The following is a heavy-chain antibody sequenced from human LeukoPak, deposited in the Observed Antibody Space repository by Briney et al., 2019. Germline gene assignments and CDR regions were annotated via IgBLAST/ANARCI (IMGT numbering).Heavy chain of an antibody. V-gene: IGHV4-39*01. CDR3: ARLIRGITNYNFDY. Sequence: PSETLSLTCSVSGGSISSNSYYWGWIRQPPGKGLEWIGSIYYSGSTYYNPSLKSRVTISVDTSKNQFSLKLNSVTAADTAVYYCARLIRGITNYNFDYWGQGTLVTVSS. CDR2: IYYSGST. J-gene: IGHJ4*02. CDR1: GGSISSNSYY. D-gene: IGHD3-10*01.